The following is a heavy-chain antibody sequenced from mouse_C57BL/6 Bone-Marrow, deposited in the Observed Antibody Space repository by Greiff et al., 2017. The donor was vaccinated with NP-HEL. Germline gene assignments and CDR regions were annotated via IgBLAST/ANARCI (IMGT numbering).Heavy chain of an antibody. J-gene: IGHJ4*01. V-gene: IGHV1-42*01. D-gene: IGHD2-5*01. Sequence: VQLQQSGPELVKPGASVKISCKASGYSFTGYYMNWVKQSPEKSLEWIGEINPSTGGTTYNQKFKAKATLTVDKSSSTAYMQLKSLTSEDSAVYYCALPTIVTTNYAMDYWGQGTSVTVSS. CDR1: GYSFTGYY. CDR2: INPSTGGT. CDR3: ALPTIVTTNYAMDY.